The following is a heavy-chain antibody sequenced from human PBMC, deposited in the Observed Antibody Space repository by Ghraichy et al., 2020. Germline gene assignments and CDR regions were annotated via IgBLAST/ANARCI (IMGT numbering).Heavy chain of an antibody. CDR2: IKKDGSEK. CDR1: GFTFSGYW. V-gene: IGHV3-7*01. D-gene: IGHD6-19*01. Sequence: LTCAASGFTFSGYWMSWVRQAPGKGLEWVANIKKDGSEKYYVDSVKGRFTISRDNAKNSLYLQMNSLRAEDMAVYYCARDLGSGWYFDYWGQGTLVTVSS. CDR3: ARDLGSGWYFDY. J-gene: IGHJ4*02.